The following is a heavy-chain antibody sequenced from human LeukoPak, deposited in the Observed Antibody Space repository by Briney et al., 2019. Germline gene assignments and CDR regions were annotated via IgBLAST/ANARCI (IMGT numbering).Heavy chain of an antibody. Sequence: SETLSLTCTVSGGSISSYYWSWIRQPPGKGLEWIGSIYYSGSTYYNPSLKSRVTISVDTSKNQFSLKLSSVTAADTAVYYCAIHGDRTGGYWGQRTLVTVSS. CDR1: GGSISSYY. D-gene: IGHD7-27*01. J-gene: IGHJ4*02. V-gene: IGHV4-59*05. CDR2: IYYSGST. CDR3: AIHGDRTGGY.